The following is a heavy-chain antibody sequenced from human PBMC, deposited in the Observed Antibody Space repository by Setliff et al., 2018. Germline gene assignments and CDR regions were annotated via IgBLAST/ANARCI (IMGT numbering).Heavy chain of an antibody. Sequence: SETLSLTCTVPGGSISDNGYFWGWVRQPPGKGLEWIGNIYFGGNTYFNPSFKSRVTMLIDTSNSQFSLKLSSVTAADTAIYYCARDASASDGRNAFDIWGQGTMVTVSS. V-gene: IGHV4-39*07. D-gene: IGHD1-26*01. J-gene: IGHJ3*02. CDR1: GGSISDNGYF. CDR2: IYFGGNT. CDR3: ARDASASDGRNAFDI.